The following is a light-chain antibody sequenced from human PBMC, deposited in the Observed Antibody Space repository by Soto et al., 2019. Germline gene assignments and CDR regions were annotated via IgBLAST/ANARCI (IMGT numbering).Light chain of an antibody. J-gene: IGKJ2*01. CDR1: QSISSW. Sequence: DIQMTQSPSTLSASVGDRVTITCRASQSISSWLAWYQQKPGKAPKLLIYDASTLEGGVPSRFSGSGSGTEFTLTIRGLQPDDFATYYCQQYHSYSTFGQGTKVDIK. CDR3: QQYHSYST. CDR2: DAS. V-gene: IGKV1-5*01.